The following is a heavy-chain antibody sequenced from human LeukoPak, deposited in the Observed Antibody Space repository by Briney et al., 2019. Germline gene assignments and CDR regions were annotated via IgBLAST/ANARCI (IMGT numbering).Heavy chain of an antibody. V-gene: IGHV4-61*02. CDR3: AGSRWDLPYYYYYYMDV. CDR2: IYTSGST. J-gene: IGHJ6*03. Sequence: PSETLSLTCTVSGGSISSGSYYWNWIRQPAGRGLEWIGRIYTSGSTNYNPSLKSRVTISVDTSKNQFSLKLSSVTAADTAVYYCAGSRWDLPYYYYYYMDVWGKGTTVTISS. D-gene: IGHD1-26*01. CDR1: GGSISSGSYY.